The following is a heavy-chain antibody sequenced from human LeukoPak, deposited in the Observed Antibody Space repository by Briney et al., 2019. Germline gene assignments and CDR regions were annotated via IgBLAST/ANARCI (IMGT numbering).Heavy chain of an antibody. Sequence: GRSLRLSCAASGFTFDDYAMHWVRHAPGKGLGWVSGISWNSGSIGYADSVKGRFTISRDNAKNSLYLQMNSLRAEDTALYYCAKDIGAIAAAPTSWGQGTLVTVSS. J-gene: IGHJ4*02. D-gene: IGHD6-13*01. CDR3: AKDIGAIAAAPTS. V-gene: IGHV3-9*01. CDR1: GFTFDDYA. CDR2: ISWNSGSI.